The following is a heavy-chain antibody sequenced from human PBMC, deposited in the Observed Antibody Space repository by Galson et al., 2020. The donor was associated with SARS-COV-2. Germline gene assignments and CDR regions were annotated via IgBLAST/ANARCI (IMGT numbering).Heavy chain of an antibody. J-gene: IGHJ2*01. CDR2: IFHNGAA. CDR1: GGSIDRPDNY. CDR3: ATIPIYGIYWYFDL. D-gene: IGHD4-17*01. Sequence: SETLSLTCTVSGGSIDRPDNYWAWIRQPPAKGLEYIGYIFHNGAAYYSPSLKSRLTISLDTSKDEFYLRLNSVTAADTAVYYCATIPIYGIYWYFDLWGRGTLVSVSS. V-gene: IGHV4-30-4*08.